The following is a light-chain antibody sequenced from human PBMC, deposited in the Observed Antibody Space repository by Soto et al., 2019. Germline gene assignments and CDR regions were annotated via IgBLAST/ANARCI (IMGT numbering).Light chain of an antibody. Sequence: QSALTQPASVSGSPGQSITISCTGTSSDIGHYDYVSWYQQHPGKAPKLMIYHATYRPSGVSNRYSGSKSGNSASLTISGLQADDEADYYCCSLTTSHTYVFGSGTKVT. CDR3: CSLTTSHTYV. CDR1: SSDIGHYDY. CDR2: HAT. V-gene: IGLV2-14*03. J-gene: IGLJ1*01.